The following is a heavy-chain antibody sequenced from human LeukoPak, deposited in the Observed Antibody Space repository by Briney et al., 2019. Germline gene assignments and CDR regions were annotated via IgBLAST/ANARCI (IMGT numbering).Heavy chain of an antibody. CDR2: INHSGST. D-gene: IGHD6-19*01. CDR3: ASLAVAGLSEGY. CDR1: GGSFSGYY. V-gene: IGHV4-34*01. Sequence: TLETLSLTCAVYGGSFSGYYWSWIRQPPGKGLEWIGEINHSGSTNYNPSLKSRVTISVDTSKNQFSLKLSSVTAADTAVYYCASLAVAGLSEGYWGQGTLVIVSS. J-gene: IGHJ4*02.